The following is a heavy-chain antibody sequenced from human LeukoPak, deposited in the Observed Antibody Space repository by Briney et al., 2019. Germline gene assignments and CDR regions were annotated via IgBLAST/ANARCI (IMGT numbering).Heavy chain of an antibody. CDR1: GFTFSNHW. Sequence: GGSLRLSCAASGFTFSNHWMSWVRQAPGKGLEWVANIKQDGSDKYYVDSVKGRFTLSRDNAKNSLYLQMNSLRAEDTAMYYCARDYCSSTSCHDVFDIWGQGTMVTVSS. CDR2: IKQDGSDK. J-gene: IGHJ3*02. CDR3: ARDYCSSTSCHDVFDI. V-gene: IGHV3-7*01. D-gene: IGHD2-2*01.